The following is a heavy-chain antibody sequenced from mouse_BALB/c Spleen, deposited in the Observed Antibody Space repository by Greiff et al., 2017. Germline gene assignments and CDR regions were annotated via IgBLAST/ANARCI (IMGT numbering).Heavy chain of an antibody. CDR2: ISSGGGST. CDR1: GFAFSSYD. D-gene: IGHD2-4*01. J-gene: IGHJ3*01. CDR3: TRHIDCGWFAY. V-gene: IGHV5-12-1*01. Sequence: EVQLVESGGGFVKPGGSLKLSCAASGFAFSSYDMSWVRQTPEKRLEWVAYISSGGGSTYYSDTVKGQFTISRDKAKNTLYLQLSSLKSEDTAMYYCTRHIDCGWFAYWGQGTLVTVSA.